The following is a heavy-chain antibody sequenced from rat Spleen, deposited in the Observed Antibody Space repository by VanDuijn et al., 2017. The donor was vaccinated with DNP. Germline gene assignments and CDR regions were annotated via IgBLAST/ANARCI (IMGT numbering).Heavy chain of an antibody. Sequence: EVQLVESGGGLVQPGRSLKLSCAVSGFTFSNYWMTWIRQAPGKGLEWVASISYDGSSTYYRDSVKGRFTISRDNAKSTLYLQMDSLRSEDTATYYCTTAGDYWGQGVMVTVSS. J-gene: IGHJ2*01. D-gene: IGHD1-4*01. CDR3: TTAGDY. CDR2: ISYDGSST. CDR1: GFTFSNYW. V-gene: IGHV5-20*01.